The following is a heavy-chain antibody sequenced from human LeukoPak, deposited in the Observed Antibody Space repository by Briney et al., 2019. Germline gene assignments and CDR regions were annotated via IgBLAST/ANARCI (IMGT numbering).Heavy chain of an antibody. V-gene: IGHV4-39*01. D-gene: IGHD1-1*01. J-gene: IGHJ4*02. Sequence: SETLSLTCTVSGGSISSSSDYWGGIRQAPGKGLEWFGSIYYHENTYYNSSLKSRVTISVDTSKNQFSLKLNSVTAADTAVYFCARRAYSAAYWKHFDYWGQGTLVTVSS. CDR3: ARRAYSAAYWKHFDY. CDR1: GGSISSSSDY. CDR2: IYYHENT.